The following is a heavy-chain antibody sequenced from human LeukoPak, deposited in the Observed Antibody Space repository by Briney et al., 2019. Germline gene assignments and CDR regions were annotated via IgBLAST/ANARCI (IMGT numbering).Heavy chain of an antibody. CDR2: ITPILGIA. V-gene: IGHV1-69*02. D-gene: IGHD3-9*01. Sequence: GASVKVSCKASGGTFSSYTISWVRQAPGQGLEWMGRITPILGIANYAQKFQGRVTITADKSTSTAYMELSSLRSEDTAVYYCARGSAVFDDYWGQGTLVTVSS. CDR1: GGTFSSYT. CDR3: ARGSAVFDDY. J-gene: IGHJ4*02.